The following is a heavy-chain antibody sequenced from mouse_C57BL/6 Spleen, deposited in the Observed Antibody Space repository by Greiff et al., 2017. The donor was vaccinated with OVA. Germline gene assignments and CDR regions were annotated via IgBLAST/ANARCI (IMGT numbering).Heavy chain of an antibody. CDR2: IDPSDSYT. J-gene: IGHJ2*01. CDR1: GYTFTSYW. V-gene: IGHV1-59*01. D-gene: IGHD1-1*01. Sequence: VKLQQPGAELVRPGTSVKLSCKASGYTFTSYWMHWVKQRPGQGLEWIGVIDPSDSYTNYNQKFKGKATLTVDTSSSTAYMQLSSLTSEDSAVYYCARNYEGYWGQGTTLTVSS. CDR3: ARNYEGY.